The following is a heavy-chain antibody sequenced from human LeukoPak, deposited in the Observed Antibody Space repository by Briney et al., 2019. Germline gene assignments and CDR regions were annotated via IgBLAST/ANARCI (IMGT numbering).Heavy chain of an antibody. CDR3: ARPSMVRGVRAWFDP. CDR2: INTNTGNP. J-gene: IGHJ5*02. CDR1: GYTFTSYY. V-gene: IGHV7-4-1*02. Sequence: ASVKVSCKASGYTFTSYYMHWVRQAPGRGLEWMGWINTNTGNPTYAQGFTGRFVFSLDTSVSTAYLQISSLKAEDTAVYYCARPSMVRGVRAWFDPWGHGTLVTVSS. D-gene: IGHD3-10*01.